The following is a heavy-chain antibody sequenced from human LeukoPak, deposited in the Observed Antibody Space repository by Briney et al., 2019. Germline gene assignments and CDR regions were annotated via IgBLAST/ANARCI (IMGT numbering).Heavy chain of an antibody. CDR1: GFXFSSYE. CDR2: ISSSGSTI. CDR3: GRDRVGGRGYSLDY. J-gene: IGHJ4*02. D-gene: IGHD5-18*01. Sequence: GGSLRLSCAASGFXFSSYEMNWVRQAPGKGLEWVTYISSSGSTIYYADYVKGRFTVSRDNAKNSLYLQMNNLRAEDTALYYCGRDRVGGRGYSLDYLGQGTLVTVSS. V-gene: IGHV3-48*03.